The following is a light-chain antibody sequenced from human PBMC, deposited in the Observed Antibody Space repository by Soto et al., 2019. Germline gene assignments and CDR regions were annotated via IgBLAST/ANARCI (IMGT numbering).Light chain of an antibody. J-gene: IGKJ3*01. CDR1: QSVSSSY. CDR2: GAS. Sequence: EIVLTQSPGTLSLSPGERATLSCRASQSVSSSYLAWYQQKPGQAPRLLIYGASSRATGIPDRFSGSGSGTDFTLTISRLVHEDFAVYYCQQHGSSSFFGSGPNVDIK. CDR3: QQHGSSSF. V-gene: IGKV3-20*01.